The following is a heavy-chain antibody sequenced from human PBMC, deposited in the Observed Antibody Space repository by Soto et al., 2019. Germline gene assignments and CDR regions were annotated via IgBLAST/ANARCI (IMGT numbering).Heavy chain of an antibody. D-gene: IGHD3-3*01. CDR1: GGSFSGYY. Sequence: PSETLSLTCAVYGGSFSGYYWSWIRQPPGKGLEWIGEINHSGSTNYNPSLKSRVTISVDTSKNQFSLKLSSVTAADTAVYYCARVRFLEWLLRYYFDYWGQGTLVTVS. V-gene: IGHV4-34*01. J-gene: IGHJ4*02. CDR2: INHSGST. CDR3: ARVRFLEWLLRYYFDY.